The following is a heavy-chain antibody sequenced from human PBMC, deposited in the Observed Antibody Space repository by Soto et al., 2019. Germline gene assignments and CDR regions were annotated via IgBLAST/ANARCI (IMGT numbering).Heavy chain of an antibody. V-gene: IGHV4-39*07. CDR3: ARRYAGNFDY. CDR2: ISYSGST. J-gene: IGHJ4*02. CDR1: GGSISSNIDF. Sequence: SETLSLTCTVSGGSISSNIDFWGWIRQPPGKGLEWIGAISYSGSTNYNPSLKSRVTISVDTSKNQFSLKLSSVTAADTAVYYCARRYAGNFDYWGQGTLVTVSS. D-gene: IGHD2-8*01.